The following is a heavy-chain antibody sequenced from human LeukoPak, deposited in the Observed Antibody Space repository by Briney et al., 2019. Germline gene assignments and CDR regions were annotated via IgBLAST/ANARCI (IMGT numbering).Heavy chain of an antibody. CDR2: INPSGGST. J-gene: IGHJ3*02. CDR3: ARSIVVAYPRFAFDI. Sequence: GASVKVSCKASGYTFTSYYMHWVRQAPGQGLEWMGIINPSGGSTSYAQKFQGRVTMTRDMSTSTVYMELSSLRSEDTAVYYCARSIVVAYPRFAFDIWGQGTMVTVSS. D-gene: IGHD3-22*01. CDR1: GYTFTSYY. V-gene: IGHV1-46*01.